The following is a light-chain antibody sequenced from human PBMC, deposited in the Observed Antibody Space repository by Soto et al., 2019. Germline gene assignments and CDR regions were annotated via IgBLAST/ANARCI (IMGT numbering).Light chain of an antibody. V-gene: IGKV3-20*01. CDR1: QSVSSSN. Sequence: ESVLTQSPGTLSLSPGERATLSCRASQSVSSSNLAWYQQKPGQAPRLLIYGASSRAAGIPDRFTGSGSGTDFTLTISRLEPEDFAVYYCQRDDNSSWTFGPGTKVDIK. CDR2: GAS. CDR3: QRDDNSSWT. J-gene: IGKJ1*01.